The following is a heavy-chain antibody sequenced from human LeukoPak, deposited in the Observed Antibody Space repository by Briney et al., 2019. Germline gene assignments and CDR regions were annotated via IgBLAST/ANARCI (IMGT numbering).Heavy chain of an antibody. V-gene: IGHV3-23*01. CDR3: AKARTTVTTGNWFDT. D-gene: IGHD4-17*01. Sequence: PGGSLRLSCAASGFTFRVYAMSSVRQAPGKGLEWVSGISGLGESTFYADSVKGRFTISRDNSKNTLYLQMNSLRAEDTAVYYCAKARTTVTTGNWFDTWGQGTLVTVSS. CDR2: ISGLGEST. J-gene: IGHJ5*02. CDR1: GFTFRVYA.